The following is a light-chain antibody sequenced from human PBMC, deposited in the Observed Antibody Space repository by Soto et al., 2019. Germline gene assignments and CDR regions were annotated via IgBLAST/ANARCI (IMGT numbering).Light chain of an antibody. Sequence: DIQMTQSPSTLSASVGDRVTITCRASQSISSWLAWYQQKPGKAPNLLIYDASSLETVVPSRFSGSGSGTEFTLTISSLQPDDYATYYCQQYNSYPLTFGGGTKVEIK. V-gene: IGKV1-5*01. CDR3: QQYNSYPLT. J-gene: IGKJ4*01. CDR2: DAS. CDR1: QSISSW.